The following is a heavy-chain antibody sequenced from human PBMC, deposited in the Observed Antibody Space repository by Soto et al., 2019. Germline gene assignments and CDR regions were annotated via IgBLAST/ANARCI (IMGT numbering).Heavy chain of an antibody. CDR1: GFTLSTYA. V-gene: IGHV3-23*01. Sequence: GGSLRLSCAAFGFTLSTYAMALVCQGPGKGLEWVLGFCSSGLNTDYAIPVKGRFFIPRDNSKNPVSLHINSLRAEETAFYYCAKNRPRRTPGYFFDYWGQGP. CDR3: AKNRPRRTPGYFFDY. CDR2: FCSSGLNT. J-gene: IGHJ4*02. D-gene: IGHD1-1*01.